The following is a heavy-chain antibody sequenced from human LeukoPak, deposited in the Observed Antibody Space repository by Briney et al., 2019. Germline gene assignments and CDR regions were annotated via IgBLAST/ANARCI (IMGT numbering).Heavy chain of an antibody. CDR2: IYYSGST. J-gene: IGHJ5*02. D-gene: IGHD3-22*01. CDR1: GGSISSYY. V-gene: IGHV4-39*07. Sequence: SETLSLTCTVSGGSISSYYWGWIRQPPGKGLEWIGSIYYSGSTYYNPSLKSRVTISVDTSKNQFSLKLSSVTAADTAVYYCARDGRQGYYDSSGYFFPWGQGTLVTVSS. CDR3: ARDGRQGYYDSSGYFFP.